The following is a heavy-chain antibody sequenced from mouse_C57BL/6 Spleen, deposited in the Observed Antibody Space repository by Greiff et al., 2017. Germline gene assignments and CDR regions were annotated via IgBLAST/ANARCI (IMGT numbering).Heavy chain of an antibody. CDR3: AGRANWDVRYLDV. CDR1: GYTFTNYW. J-gene: IGHJ1*03. CDR2: IYPGGGYT. D-gene: IGHD4-1*01. V-gene: IGHV1-63*01. Sequence: QVQLQQSGAELVRPGTSVKMSCKASGYTFTNYWIGWAKQRPGHGLEWIGDIYPGGGYTYYNEKFKGKATLTADKSSSTAYMQFSSLTSEDSAIYYCAGRANWDVRYLDVWGTGTTVTVSS.